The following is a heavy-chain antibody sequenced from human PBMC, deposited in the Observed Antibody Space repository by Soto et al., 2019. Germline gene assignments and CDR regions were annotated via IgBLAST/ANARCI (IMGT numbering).Heavy chain of an antibody. Sequence: SVKVSCKASGGTFSSYAISWVRQAPGQGPEWMGGIIPIFGTANYAQKFQGRVTITADESTSTAYMELSSLRSEDTAVYYCASRTYSSSSTFDYWGQGTLVTVSS. CDR2: IIPIFGTA. CDR1: GGTFSSYA. D-gene: IGHD6-6*01. CDR3: ASRTYSSSSTFDY. J-gene: IGHJ4*02. V-gene: IGHV1-69*13.